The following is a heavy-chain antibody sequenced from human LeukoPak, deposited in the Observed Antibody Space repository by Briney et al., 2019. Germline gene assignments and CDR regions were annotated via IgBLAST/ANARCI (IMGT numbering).Heavy chain of an antibody. CDR2: ISGDGSIK. V-gene: IGHV3-43*02. J-gene: IGHJ5*02. Sequence: GGSLTFACAAAGFTFSSYCMHCVRHAPGKGLEWVSLISGDGSIKYYAEFVKGRFTISKDKSENSLFLQMNSLRTEDPALYYCGKDMSAFNLIVTWGQGTLVTVSS. D-gene: IGHD3-22*01. CDR1: GFTFSSYC. CDR3: GKDMSAFNLIVT.